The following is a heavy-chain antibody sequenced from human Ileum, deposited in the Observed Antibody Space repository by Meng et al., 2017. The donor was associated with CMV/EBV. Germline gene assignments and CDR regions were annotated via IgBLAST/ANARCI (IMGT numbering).Heavy chain of an antibody. CDR1: GFTSSNCA. Sequence: GESLKISCAASGFTSSNCAMSWVRQAPGKGLEWVSGISNSGGSTYYADSVKGRFIISRDNSKKTLHLQINSMRAEDTAVYFCAKVPAIPNSSGFYYTKFYYGMEFWGQGTMVTVSS. CDR3: AKVPAIPNSSGFYYTKFYYGMEF. CDR2: ISNSGGST. V-gene: IGHV3-23*01. J-gene: IGHJ6*02. D-gene: IGHD3-22*01.